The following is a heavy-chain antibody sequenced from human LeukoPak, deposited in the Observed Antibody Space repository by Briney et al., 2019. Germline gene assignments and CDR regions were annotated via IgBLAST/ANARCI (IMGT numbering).Heavy chain of an antibody. J-gene: IGHJ4*02. CDR1: GGSISSSSYY. CDR2: IYYSGST. CDR3: ARVGDYYYDSSGYLDY. V-gene: IGHV4-39*07. Sequence: SETLSLTCTVSGGSISSSSYYWGWIRQPPGKGLEWIGSIYYSGSTYYNPSLKSRVTISVDTSKNQFSLKLSSVTAADTAVYYCARVGDYYYDSSGYLDYWGQGTLVTVSS. D-gene: IGHD3-22*01.